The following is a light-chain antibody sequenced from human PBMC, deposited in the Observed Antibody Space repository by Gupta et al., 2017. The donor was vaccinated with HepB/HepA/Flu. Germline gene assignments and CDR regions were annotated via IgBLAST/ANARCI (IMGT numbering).Light chain of an antibody. J-gene: IGKJ4*01. Sequence: TQSPIILSVSPGDRVTLSCRASPHVGTNLAWYQQKVGQAPRLLVYGASSRATSIPARFIGGGSETEFSLIISSLQSEDFAVYFCQKEDNWPLTFGEGTRVE. V-gene: IGKV3-15*01. CDR3: QKEDNWPLT. CDR2: GAS. CDR1: PHVGTN.